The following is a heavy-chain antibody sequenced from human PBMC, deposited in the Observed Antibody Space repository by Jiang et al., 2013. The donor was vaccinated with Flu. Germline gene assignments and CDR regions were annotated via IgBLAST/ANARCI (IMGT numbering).Heavy chain of an antibody. V-gene: IGHV6-1*01. CDR1: GSTVSSDNVA. CDR2: TYYRSKWYN. CDR3: VRGPPAYHYYGMDV. Sequence: QTLSLTCAISGSTVSSDNVAWNWIRQSPSRGLEWLGRTYYRSKWYNDYAVSVKSRITINPDTSKNQFSLQLNSVTPEDTAVYYCVRGPPAYHYYGMDVWGQGTTVTVSS. J-gene: IGHJ6*02.